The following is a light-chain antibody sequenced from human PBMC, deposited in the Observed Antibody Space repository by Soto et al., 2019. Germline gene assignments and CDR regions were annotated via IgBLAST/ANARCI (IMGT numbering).Light chain of an antibody. CDR2: EVD. J-gene: IGLJ2*01. CDR1: SSDVGGYNY. Sequence: QSVLTQPPAASGSPGQSVIISCTGTSSDVGGYNYVSWYQQHPGKAPKLMIYEVDRRPSGVPDRFSGSKSGNTASLTVSGLQAEDEADYYCSSYAGSDSVLFGGGTKLTVL. CDR3: SSYAGSDSVL. V-gene: IGLV2-8*01.